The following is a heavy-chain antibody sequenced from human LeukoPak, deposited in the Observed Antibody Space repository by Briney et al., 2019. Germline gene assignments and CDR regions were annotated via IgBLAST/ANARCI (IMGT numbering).Heavy chain of an antibody. Sequence: PGGSLRLSCAASGFTFSSYGIHWVRQAPGKGLEWVAAIWYDGSNKYYADSVKGRFTISRDNSKNTMYLQMNSLRVEDTAVYYCARDLTHYFDYWGQGTLVTVSS. CDR3: ARDLTHYFDY. CDR1: GFTFSSYG. J-gene: IGHJ4*02. V-gene: IGHV3-33*01. CDR2: IWYDGSNK.